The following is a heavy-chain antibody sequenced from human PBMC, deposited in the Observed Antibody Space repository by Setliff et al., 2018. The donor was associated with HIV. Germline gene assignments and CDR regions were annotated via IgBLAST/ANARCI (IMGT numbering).Heavy chain of an antibody. CDR3: TTGTRLVD. CDR1: GFTFSNAW. Sequence: GGSLRLSCAASGFTFSNAWMSWVRQAPGKGLEWVGRIKSKTGGGTTDYAAPVKGRFTISRDDSENTLYLQMNSLKTEDTAVYYRTTGTRLVDWGQGALVTVSS. CDR2: IKSKTGGGTT. J-gene: IGHJ4*02. V-gene: IGHV3-15*01. D-gene: IGHD2-21*01.